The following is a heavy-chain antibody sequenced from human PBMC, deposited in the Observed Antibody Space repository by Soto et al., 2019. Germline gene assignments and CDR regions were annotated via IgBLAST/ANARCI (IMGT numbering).Heavy chain of an antibody. Sequence: QVQLQESGPGLVKPSETLSLTCTVSGGSISGGSYYWGWIRQPPGKVLEWMGYTYDSGSTYYNPALKSRTSISIDTSTNQFSLRLTSVTAADTAVYYCAREIIPLTTDWYFDLWGRGTLVTVSS. V-gene: IGHV4-30-4*01. CDR1: GGSISGGSYY. D-gene: IGHD4-17*01. CDR2: TYDSGST. CDR3: AREIIPLTTDWYFDL. J-gene: IGHJ2*01.